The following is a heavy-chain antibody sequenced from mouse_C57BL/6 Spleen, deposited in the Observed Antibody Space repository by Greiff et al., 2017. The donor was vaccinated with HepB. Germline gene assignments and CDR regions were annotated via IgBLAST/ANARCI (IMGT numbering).Heavy chain of an antibody. Sequence: EVQLVESGPGLVKPSQSLSLTCSVTGYSITSGYYWNWIRQFPGNKLEWMGYISYDGSNNYNPSLKNRISITRDTSKNQFFLKLNSVTTEDTATYYCARRGYYGSSSYYFDYWGQGTTLTVSS. CDR2: ISYDGSN. CDR1: GYSITSGYY. J-gene: IGHJ2*01. CDR3: ARRGYYGSSSYYFDY. D-gene: IGHD1-1*01. V-gene: IGHV3-6*01.